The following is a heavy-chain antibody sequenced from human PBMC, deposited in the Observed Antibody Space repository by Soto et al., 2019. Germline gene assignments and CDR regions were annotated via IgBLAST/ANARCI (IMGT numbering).Heavy chain of an antibody. Sequence: QVQLQQWSAGLLKPSETLSLTCAVYGKSLSGYYWSWIRQPPGKALEWIGEINHSGNTTYNPSLKSRVTISVDTSKNQLFLNLSSATAADTAMYFCARHHVRGRTIAGAAEFWGQGTLVTVSS. V-gene: IGHV4-34*01. CDR2: INHSGNT. D-gene: IGHD1-26*01. J-gene: IGHJ4*02. CDR1: GKSLSGYY. CDR3: ARHHVRGRTIAGAAEF.